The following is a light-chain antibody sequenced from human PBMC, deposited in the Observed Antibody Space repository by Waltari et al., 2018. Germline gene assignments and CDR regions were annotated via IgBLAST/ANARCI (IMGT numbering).Light chain of an antibody. CDR1: RSDVGGYNY. Sequence: QSALTQPASVSESPGQSITISCTGTRSDVGGYNYVSWYQQHPGKAPKLMIYDVSKRPSGVSNRFSGSKSGNTASLTISGFQAEDEADYYCSSYTSSSPVVFGGGTKLTVL. J-gene: IGLJ2*01. CDR2: DVS. CDR3: SSYTSSSPVV. V-gene: IGLV2-14*01.